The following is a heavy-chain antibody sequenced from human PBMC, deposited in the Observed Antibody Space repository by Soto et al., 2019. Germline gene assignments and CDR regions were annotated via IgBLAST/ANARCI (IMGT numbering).Heavy chain of an antibody. J-gene: IGHJ4*02. CDR2: IYYSGST. V-gene: IGHV4-39*01. CDR1: GASIRSTSYY. D-gene: IGHD6-13*01. Sequence: NPSETLSLTCSVSGASIRSTSYYWGWILHPPGKGLEWIGSIYYSGSTHYSPSLKSRIIMSIDTSTNQFSLKLTSVTAADTAVYYCTRYEGGGAADRSLDYWCQGILVSV. CDR3: TRYEGGGAADRSLDY.